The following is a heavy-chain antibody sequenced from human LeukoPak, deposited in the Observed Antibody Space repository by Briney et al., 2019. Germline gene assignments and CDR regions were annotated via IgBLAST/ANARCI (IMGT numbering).Heavy chain of an antibody. CDR2: IYSGGST. CDR3: ARDSYRYDFWSGYFGY. Sequence: PGGSLRLSCAASGFTVSSNYMSWVRQAPGKGLEWVSVIYSGGSTYYADSVKGRFTISRDNSKNTLYLQMNSLRAEDTAVYYCARDSYRYDFWSGYFGYWGQGTLVTVSS. D-gene: IGHD3-3*01. V-gene: IGHV3-66*01. CDR1: GFTVSSNY. J-gene: IGHJ4*02.